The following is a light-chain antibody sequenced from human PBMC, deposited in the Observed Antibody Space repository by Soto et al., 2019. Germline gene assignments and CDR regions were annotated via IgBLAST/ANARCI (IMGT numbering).Light chain of an antibody. V-gene: IGLV1-40*01. CDR3: QSYDNSLSAWV. Sequence: QSVLTQPPSVSGAPGQRVTISCTAPPPHIGAGYDVHWYQHLPGTAPKLLIYQYFSRPSGVPDRFSGSKSGTSASLAITGLQAEDEADYYCQSYDNSLSAWVFGGGTKLTVL. J-gene: IGLJ3*02. CDR1: PPHIGAGYD. CDR2: QYF.